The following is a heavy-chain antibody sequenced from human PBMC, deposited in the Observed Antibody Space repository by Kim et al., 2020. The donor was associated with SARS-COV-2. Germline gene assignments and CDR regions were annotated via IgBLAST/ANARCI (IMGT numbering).Heavy chain of an antibody. CDR3: ARSGYSSGWYKGY. D-gene: IGHD6-19*01. CDR2: INPNSGGT. J-gene: IGHJ4*02. CDR1: GYTFTGYY. V-gene: IGHV1-2*06. Sequence: ASVTVSCKASGYTFTGYYMHWVRQAPGQGLEWMGRINPNSGGTNYAQKFQGRVTMTRDTYISTAYMELSRLRSDDTAVYYCARSGYSSGWYKGYWGQGTLVTVSS.